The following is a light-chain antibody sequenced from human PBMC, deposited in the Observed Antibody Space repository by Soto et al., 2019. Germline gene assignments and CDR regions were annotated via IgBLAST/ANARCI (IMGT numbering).Light chain of an antibody. CDR1: SSDVGFYNH. V-gene: IGLV2-14*01. CDR2: DVT. CDR3: MSYTTSIIYV. Sequence: QSALTQPASVSGSPGQSITISCTGTSSDVGFYNHVSWYQQHPGKAPKLMISDVTNRPSGVSDRFSGSKSGNTASLTISGLQTEDEADYYCMSYTTSIIYVFGTGTKLTVI. J-gene: IGLJ1*01.